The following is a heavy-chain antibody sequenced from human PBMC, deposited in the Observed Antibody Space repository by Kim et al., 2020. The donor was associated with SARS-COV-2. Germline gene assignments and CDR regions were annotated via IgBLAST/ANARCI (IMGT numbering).Heavy chain of an antibody. CDR1: GYTFTSYD. CDR2: MNPNSGNT. D-gene: IGHD6-13*01. CDR3: ARGRRYYRRGIAAAGTGDY. V-gene: IGHV1-8*01. J-gene: IGHJ4*02. Sequence: ASVKVSCKASGYTFTSYDINWVRQATGQGLEWMGWMNPNSGNTGYAQKFQGRVTMTRNTSISTAYMELSSLRYEDTAVYYCARGRRYYRRGIAAAGTGDYWGQGTLVTVSS.